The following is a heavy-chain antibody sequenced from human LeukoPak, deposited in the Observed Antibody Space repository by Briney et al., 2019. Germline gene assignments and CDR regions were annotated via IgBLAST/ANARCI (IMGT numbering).Heavy chain of an antibody. V-gene: IGHV3-23*01. CDR1: GFTFSSYA. CDR3: AKDSQFNYYGSGSYYYYFDY. D-gene: IGHD3-10*01. J-gene: IGHJ4*02. Sequence: GGSLRLSCAASGFTFSSYAMSWVRQAPGKGLEWVSAISGSGGSTYYADSVKGRFTISRDNSKNTLYLQVNSLRAEDTAVYYCAKDSQFNYYGSGSYYYYFDYWGQGTLVTVSS. CDR2: ISGSGGST.